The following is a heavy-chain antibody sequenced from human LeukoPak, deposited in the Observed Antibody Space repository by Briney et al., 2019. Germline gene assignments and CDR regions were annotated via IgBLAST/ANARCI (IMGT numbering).Heavy chain of an antibody. CDR1: VYTFTSYD. CDR2: MNPNSGNT. CDR3: ARAFYYDSSGYYYHFDY. Sequence: ASVKVSCKASVYTFTSYDINWVRQATGQGLEWMGWMNPNSGNTGYAQKFQGRVTMTRNTSISTAYMELSSLRSEDTAVYYCARAFYYDSSGYYYHFDYWGQGTLVTVSS. V-gene: IGHV1-8*01. J-gene: IGHJ4*02. D-gene: IGHD3-22*01.